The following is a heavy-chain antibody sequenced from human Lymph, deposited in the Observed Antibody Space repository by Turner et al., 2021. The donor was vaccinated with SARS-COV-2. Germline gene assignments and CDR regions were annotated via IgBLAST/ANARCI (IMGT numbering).Heavy chain of an antibody. J-gene: IGHJ5*02. D-gene: IGHD2-2*01. V-gene: IGHV1-69*10. CDR2: SIPILAIA. CDR3: ARDSPYCSSTSCYDP. CDR1: GGTFSSYA. Sequence: QVQLVQSGAEVKKPGSSVKVSCKASGGTFSSYANTWVRHAPGQGLGWMGGSIPILAIANYAQKFQGRVTITADKSTSTAYMELSSLRSEDTAVYYCARDSPYCSSTSCYDPWGQGTLVTVSS.